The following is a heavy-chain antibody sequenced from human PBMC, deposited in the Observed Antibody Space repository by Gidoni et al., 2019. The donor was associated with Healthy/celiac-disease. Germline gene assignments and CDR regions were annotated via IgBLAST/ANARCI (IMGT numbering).Heavy chain of an antibody. CDR1: GYTFTSYY. CDR2: INHSGGST. CDR3: ARATPYNWNYSLYYYYMDV. Sequence: QVQLVQSGAEVKKPGASVKVSCKAYGYTFTSYYMHWVRQAPGQGLEWMGIINHSGGSTSYAQKFQGRVTMTRDTSTSTVYMELSSLRSEDTAVYYCARATPYNWNYSLYYYYMDVWGKGTTVTVSS. J-gene: IGHJ6*03. D-gene: IGHD1-7*01. V-gene: IGHV1-46*03.